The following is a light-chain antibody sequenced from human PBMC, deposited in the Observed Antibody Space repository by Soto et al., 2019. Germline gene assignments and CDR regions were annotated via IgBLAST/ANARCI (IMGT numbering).Light chain of an antibody. CDR3: SSYGASRIL. V-gene: IGLV2-14*03. J-gene: IGLJ2*01. CDR2: DVS. Sequence: QSALTQPASVSGSPGQPITISCSGSTSDIGAYNYVSWYQQHPGKAPKLLIYDVSYRPSGISDRFSGSKSGNTASLTISGLQPEDEADYYCSSYGASRILFGGGTKSPS. CDR1: TSDIGAYNY.